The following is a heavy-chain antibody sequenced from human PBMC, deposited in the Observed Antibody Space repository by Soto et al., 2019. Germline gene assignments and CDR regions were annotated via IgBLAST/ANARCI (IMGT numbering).Heavy chain of an antibody. CDR2: ISAYNGNT. Sequence: QVQLVQSGAEVKKPGASVKVSCKASGYTFTSYGISWVRQAPGQGLEWMGWISAYNGNTNYAQKLQGRVTMTTDTSTSTAYMELRSLRSDDTSGYYCARIACSGGSCYPGWFDPWGQGTLVTVSS. V-gene: IGHV1-18*01. CDR3: ARIACSGGSCYPGWFDP. J-gene: IGHJ5*02. CDR1: GYTFTSYG. D-gene: IGHD2-15*01.